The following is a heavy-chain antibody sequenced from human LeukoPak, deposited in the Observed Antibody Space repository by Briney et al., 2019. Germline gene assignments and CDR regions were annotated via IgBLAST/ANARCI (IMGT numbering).Heavy chain of an antibody. D-gene: IGHD3-22*01. Sequence: GGSLRLSCAGSGFMLSSYWMNWVRQAPGKGLEWVSYISSSGSTIYYADSVKGRFTISRDNAKNSLYLQMNSLRAEDTAVYYCAELGITMIEGVWGKGTTVTISS. CDR3: AELGITMIEGV. J-gene: IGHJ6*04. CDR2: ISSSGSTI. CDR1: GFMLSSYW. V-gene: IGHV3-48*03.